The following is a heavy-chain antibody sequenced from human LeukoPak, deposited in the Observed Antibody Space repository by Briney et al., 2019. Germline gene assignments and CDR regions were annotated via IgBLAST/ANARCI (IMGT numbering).Heavy chain of an antibody. CDR3: ARDYQGLGYSSGWYYYYYYMDV. CDR2: INPNSGGT. CDR1: GYTFTGYY. V-gene: IGHV1-2*02. J-gene: IGHJ6*03. D-gene: IGHD6-19*01. Sequence: ASVKVSCKASGYTFTGYYMHWVRQAPGQGLEWMGWINPNSGGTNYAQKFQGRVTMTRDTSISTAYMELSRLRSDDTAVYYCARDYQGLGYSSGWYYYYYYMDVWGKGTTVTVSS.